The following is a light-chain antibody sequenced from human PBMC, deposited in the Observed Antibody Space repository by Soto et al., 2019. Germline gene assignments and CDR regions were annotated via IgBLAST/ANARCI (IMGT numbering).Light chain of an antibody. J-gene: IGKJ2*01. CDR3: QQSYSIPFT. CDR2: AAS. V-gene: IGKV1-39*01. CDR1: QSISSY. Sequence: DIQMTQSPSSLSASVGDRVTITCRASQSISSYLNWNQQKPRKAPELLIYAASSLQSGVPSRFSGSGSGTDFTLTISSLQPEDFATYYCQQSYSIPFTFGQGTSLEIK.